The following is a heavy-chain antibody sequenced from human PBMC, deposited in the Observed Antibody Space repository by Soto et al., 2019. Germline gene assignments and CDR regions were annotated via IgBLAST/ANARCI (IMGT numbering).Heavy chain of an antibody. CDR1: GYTFTSYA. V-gene: IGHV1-3*01. J-gene: IGHJ1*01. CDR2: INAGNGNT. Sequence: QVQLVQSGAEVKKPGASVKVSFKASGYTFTSYAMHWVRQAPGQRLEWMGWINAGNGNTKYSQKFQGRVTITRDTSASTAYMELSSLRSEDTAVYYCARGGVGATIGYFQHWGQGTLVTVSS. CDR3: ARGGVGATIGYFQH. D-gene: IGHD1-26*01.